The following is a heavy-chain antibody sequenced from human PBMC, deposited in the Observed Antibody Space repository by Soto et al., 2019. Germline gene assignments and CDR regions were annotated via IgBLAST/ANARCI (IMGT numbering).Heavy chain of an antibody. Sequence: QVQLVQSGAEVKKPGSSVQVSCKASGGTFRRYAMNWVRQAPGQGLEWMGGIIPMFGTANYAQRFQGRVTVTADESTRPAYRELSTLRCKDKAVYYGARATVEALAATFGYYGKYAWGQGTAVTVS. CDR3: ARATVEALAATFGYYGKYA. J-gene: IGHJ6*02. V-gene: IGHV1-69*12. CDR1: GGTFRRYA. D-gene: IGHD6-25*01. CDR2: IIPMFGTA.